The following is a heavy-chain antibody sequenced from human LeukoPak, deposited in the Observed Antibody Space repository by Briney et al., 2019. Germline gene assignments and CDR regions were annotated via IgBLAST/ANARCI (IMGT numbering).Heavy chain of an antibody. V-gene: IGHV3-64D*09. D-gene: IGHD2-8*02. CDR1: GFTFNSYA. Sequence: GGSLRLSCSASGFTFNSYAIHWVRQAPGKGLEYVSSIGTNGISTYYADSVTGRFTISRDNSKNSLYLQMSSLRAEDTAVYYCVKGQEVVYAPTFDYWGQGTLVTVST. J-gene: IGHJ4*02. CDR3: VKGQEVVYAPTFDY. CDR2: IGTNGIST.